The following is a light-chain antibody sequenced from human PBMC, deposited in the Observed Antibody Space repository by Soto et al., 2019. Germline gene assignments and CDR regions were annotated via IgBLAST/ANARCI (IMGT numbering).Light chain of an antibody. Sequence: EIVLTYSPGTLSLSQGERATLSCRASQSVSDTHVAWYQQKPGQAPRLVIYGGSSRATGIPDRFSGSGSGTDFTLTISRLEPEDFAVYYCQQYHTSPSLTFGGGTKWIS. J-gene: IGKJ4*01. V-gene: IGKV3-20*01. CDR1: QSVSDTH. CDR3: QQYHTSPSLT. CDR2: GGS.